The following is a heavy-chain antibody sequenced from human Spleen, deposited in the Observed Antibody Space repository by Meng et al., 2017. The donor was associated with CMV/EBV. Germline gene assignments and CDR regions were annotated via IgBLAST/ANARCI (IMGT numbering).Heavy chain of an antibody. CDR1: GFTFSSYA. Sequence: EVQLLESGGGLVQLGGSLRLSCAASGFTFSSYAMSWVRQAPGKGLEWVATIGGSGGATYYAAPVKGRFTISRDDSKNTLYLQMNSLKSEDTAVYYCTTIFEISGPNWGQGTLVTVSS. V-gene: IGHV3-23*01. D-gene: IGHD5-12*01. J-gene: IGHJ4*02. CDR3: TTIFEISGPN. CDR2: IGGSGGAT.